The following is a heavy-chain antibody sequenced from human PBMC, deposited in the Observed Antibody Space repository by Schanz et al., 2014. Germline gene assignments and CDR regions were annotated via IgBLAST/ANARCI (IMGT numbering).Heavy chain of an antibody. CDR2: ISSGGTTT. CDR1: GFIFSDYY. J-gene: IGHJ3*02. V-gene: IGHV3-11*01. CDR3: ARGPSTGAFDI. Sequence: QVQLVESGGGLVKPGGSLRLSCAASGFIFSDYYMAWIRQAPGKGPEYVSYISSGGTTTYHSDSVKGRFTISRDSAENSLYLQMNSLRAEDTAVYFCARGPSTGAFDIWGQGTMVTVSS.